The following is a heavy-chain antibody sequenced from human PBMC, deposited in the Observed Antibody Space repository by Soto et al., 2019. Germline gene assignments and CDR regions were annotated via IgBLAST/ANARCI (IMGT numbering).Heavy chain of an antibody. Sequence: QVQLVESGGGVVQPGRSLRLSCAVSGFTFSSYGMHWVRQAPGKGLEWVAVISYDGSNKYYADSVKGRFTISRDNSKNTLHLQMNSLRAEDTAVYYCAKQVTPHSSGWPDVFDIWGQGTMVSVSS. CDR2: ISYDGSNK. V-gene: IGHV3-30*18. D-gene: IGHD6-19*01. CDR3: AKQVTPHSSGWPDVFDI. CDR1: GFTFSSYG. J-gene: IGHJ3*02.